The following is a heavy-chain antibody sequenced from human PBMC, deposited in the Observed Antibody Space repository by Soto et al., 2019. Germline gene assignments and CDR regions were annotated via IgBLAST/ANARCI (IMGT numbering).Heavy chain of an antibody. CDR1: GFTFSSYA. Sequence: PGGSLRLSCAASGFTFSSYAMSWVRQAPGKGLEWVSAISGSGGSTYYADSVKGRFTISRDNSKNTLYLQMNSLRAEDTAVYYCAKGSSSSGVRYYYGMDVWGQGTTVTVSS. CDR3: AKGSSSSGVRYYYGMDV. D-gene: IGHD6-6*01. V-gene: IGHV3-23*01. CDR2: ISGSGGST. J-gene: IGHJ6*02.